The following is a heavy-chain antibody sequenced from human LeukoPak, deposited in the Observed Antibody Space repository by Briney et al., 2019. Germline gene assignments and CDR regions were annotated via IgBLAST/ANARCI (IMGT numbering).Heavy chain of an antibody. V-gene: IGHV4-34*01. J-gene: IGHJ4*02. CDR1: GGSFSGYY. D-gene: IGHD3-10*01. CDR2: INHSGST. Sequence: PSETLSLTCAVSGGSFSGYYWSWIRQPPGKGLEWIGEINHSGSTNYNPSLKSRVTISVDTSKNQFSLKLSSVTAADTAVYYCARGRMVRGVHRSFRDWGQGTLVTVSS. CDR3: ARGRMVRGVHRSFRD.